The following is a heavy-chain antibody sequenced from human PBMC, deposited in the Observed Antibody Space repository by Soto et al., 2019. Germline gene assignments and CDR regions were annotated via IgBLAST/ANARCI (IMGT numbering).Heavy chain of an antibody. CDR2: IYYSGSN. J-gene: IGHJ6*03. CDR1: GCSISNGGYY. Sequence: PSETLSLTFTVSGCSISNGGYYWSWIRQHPGNGLEWIGYIYYSGSNYYNPSLKSRVTISVDTSKNQFSLKLSSVTAADTAVYYCASLSGGSSEYDFSYYYYMDVWGKGTTVTVSS. D-gene: IGHD3-3*01. V-gene: IGHV4-31*03. CDR3: ASLSGGSSEYDFSYYYYMDV.